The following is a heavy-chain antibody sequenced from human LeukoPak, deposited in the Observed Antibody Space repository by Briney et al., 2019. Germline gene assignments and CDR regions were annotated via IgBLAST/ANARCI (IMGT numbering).Heavy chain of an antibody. CDR2: ISWNSGSI. V-gene: IGHV3-9*01. CDR3: AKDRSLERRSNAFDI. Sequence: GGSLRLSCAASGFTFSSYSMNWVRQAPGKGLEWVSGISWNSGSIGYADSVKGRFTISRDNAKNSLYLQMNSLRAEDTALYYCAKDRSLERRSNAFDIWGQGTMVTVSS. CDR1: GFTFSSYS. J-gene: IGHJ3*02. D-gene: IGHD1-1*01.